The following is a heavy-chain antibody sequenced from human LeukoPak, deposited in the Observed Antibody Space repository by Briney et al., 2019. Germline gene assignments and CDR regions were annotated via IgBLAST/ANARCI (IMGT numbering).Heavy chain of an antibody. J-gene: IGHJ4*02. CDR1: GGTFSTYV. CDR3: ARVQTGGIAAAGY. Sequence: ASVKVSCKASGGTFSTYVITWVRQAPGQGLEWMGWINPNSGGTNYAQKFQGRVTMTRDTSISTAYMELSRLRSDDTAVYYCARVQTGGIAAAGYWGQGTLVTVSS. CDR2: INPNSGGT. D-gene: IGHD6-13*01. V-gene: IGHV1-2*02.